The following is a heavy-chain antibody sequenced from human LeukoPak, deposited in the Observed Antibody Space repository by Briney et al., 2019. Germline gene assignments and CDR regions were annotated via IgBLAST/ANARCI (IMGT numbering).Heavy chain of an antibody. Sequence: ASVKVSCKVSGYTLTELTMHWVRQAPGQGLEWMGWISAYNGNTNYAQKLQGRVTMTTDTSTSTAYMELRSLRSDDTAVYYCARDVRPFYDSSEPDPWGQGTLVTVSS. CDR3: ARDVRPFYDSSEPDP. CDR1: GYTLTELT. V-gene: IGHV1-18*01. CDR2: ISAYNGNT. D-gene: IGHD3-22*01. J-gene: IGHJ5*02.